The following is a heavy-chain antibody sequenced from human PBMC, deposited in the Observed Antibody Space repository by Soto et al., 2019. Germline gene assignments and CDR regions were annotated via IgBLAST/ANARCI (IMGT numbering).Heavy chain of an antibody. J-gene: IGHJ4*02. CDR2: ISYDGSNK. D-gene: IGHD6-19*01. CDR3: AKDLHIGASGWYYFDY. Sequence: PGGSLRLSCAASGFTFSSYGMHWVRQAPGKGLEWVAVISYDGSNKYYADSVKGRFTISRDSSKNTLYLQMNSLRAEDTAVYYCAKDLHIGASGWYYFDYWGQGTLVTVSS. V-gene: IGHV3-30*18. CDR1: GFTFSSYG.